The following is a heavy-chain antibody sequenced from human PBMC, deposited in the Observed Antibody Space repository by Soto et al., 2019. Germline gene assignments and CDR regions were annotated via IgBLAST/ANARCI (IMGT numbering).Heavy chain of an antibody. J-gene: IGHJ3*02. CDR1: GFTFSSYA. CDR2: ISGSGGST. Sequence: GGSLRLSCAASGFTFSSYAMSWVRQAPGKGLEWVSAISGSGGSTYYTDSVKGRFTISRDNSKNTLYLQMNSLRAEDTAVYYCAKDLGGVYAFDIWGQGTMVTVSS. CDR3: AKDLGGVYAFDI. D-gene: IGHD3-10*01. V-gene: IGHV3-23*01.